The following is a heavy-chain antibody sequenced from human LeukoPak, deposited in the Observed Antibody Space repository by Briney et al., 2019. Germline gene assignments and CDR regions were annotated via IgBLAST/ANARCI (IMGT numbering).Heavy chain of an antibody. Sequence: SETLSLTCTVSGGSISSYYWSWIRQPPGKGLEWIGYFYYSGSTNYNPSLKSRVTISVDTSKNQFSLKLSSVTAADTAVYYCARDPGIAVAEGAFDIWGQGTMVTVSS. J-gene: IGHJ3*02. D-gene: IGHD6-19*01. CDR3: ARDPGIAVAEGAFDI. CDR2: FYYSGST. CDR1: GGSISSYY. V-gene: IGHV4-59*01.